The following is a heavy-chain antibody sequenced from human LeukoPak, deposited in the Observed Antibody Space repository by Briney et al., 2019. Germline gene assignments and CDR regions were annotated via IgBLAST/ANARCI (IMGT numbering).Heavy chain of an antibody. CDR3: ARFYCSSTSCYIDY. CDR2: ISSSSSYI. J-gene: IGHJ4*02. V-gene: IGHV3-21*01. CDR1: GFTFSSYS. D-gene: IGHD2-2*02. Sequence: GGSLRLSCAASGFTFSSYSMNWVRQAPGKGLEWVSSISSSSSYIYYADSVKGRFTISRDNAKNSLYLQMNSLIAEDTAVYYCARFYCSSTSCYIDYWGQGTLVTVSS.